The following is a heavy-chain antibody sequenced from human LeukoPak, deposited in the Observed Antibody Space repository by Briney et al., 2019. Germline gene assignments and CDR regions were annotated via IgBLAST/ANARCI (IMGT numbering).Heavy chain of an antibody. J-gene: IGHJ3*02. CDR3: ARERDGYTDDAFDI. V-gene: IGHV4-59*01. CDR1: GGSFSGYY. CDR2: IYYSGST. D-gene: IGHD5-24*01. Sequence: SETLSLTCAVYGGSFSGYYWSWIRQPPGKGLEWIGYIYYSGSTNYNPPLKSRVTISVDTSKNQFSLKLSSVTAADTAVYYCARERDGYTDDAFDIWGQGTMVTVSS.